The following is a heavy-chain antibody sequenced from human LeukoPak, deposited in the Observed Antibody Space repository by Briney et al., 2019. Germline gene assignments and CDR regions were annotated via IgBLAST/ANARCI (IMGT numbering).Heavy chain of an antibody. V-gene: IGHV3-7*05. D-gene: IGHD3-22*01. CDR2: INQDGSEK. Sequence: GGSLKLSCAVSRFTFSNYWMSWVRRAPGKGLEWVANINQDGSEKYYVDSVKGRFTISRDNAKNSLYLQMNSLRAEDTAVYYCARKLYYYDSGGSAGYAGWFDPWGQGTLVTVSS. J-gene: IGHJ5*02. CDR1: RFTFSNYW. CDR3: ARKLYYYDSGGSAGYAGWFDP.